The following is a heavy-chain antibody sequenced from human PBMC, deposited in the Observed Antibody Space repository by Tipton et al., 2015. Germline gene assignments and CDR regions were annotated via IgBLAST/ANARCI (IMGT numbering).Heavy chain of an antibody. J-gene: IGHJ4*02. CDR2: LIPIFATA. V-gene: IGHV1-69*01. CDR3: ARGELWLNY. Sequence: QLVQSGAEVKKPGSSVKVSCKASGGTFSTYAINWVRQAPGQGLEWMGGLIPIFATAKYAQKFQDRVTITADESTSTAYMELSSLRSEDTAVYYCARGELWLNYWGQGTLVTVSS. CDR1: GGTFSTYA. D-gene: IGHD5-18*01.